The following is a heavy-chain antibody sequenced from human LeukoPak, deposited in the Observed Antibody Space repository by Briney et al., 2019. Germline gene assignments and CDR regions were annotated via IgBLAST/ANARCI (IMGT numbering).Heavy chain of an antibody. Sequence: TSSETLSLTCTVSGGSISSYYWSWIRQPPGKGLEWIGYIYCSGSTNYNPSLKSRVTISVDTSKNQFSLKLSSVTAADTAVYYCARDGLLWFGELYYYYGMDVWGQGTTVTVSS. V-gene: IGHV4-59*01. CDR2: IYCSGST. CDR3: ARDGLLWFGELYYYYGMDV. CDR1: GGSISSYY. D-gene: IGHD3-10*01. J-gene: IGHJ6*02.